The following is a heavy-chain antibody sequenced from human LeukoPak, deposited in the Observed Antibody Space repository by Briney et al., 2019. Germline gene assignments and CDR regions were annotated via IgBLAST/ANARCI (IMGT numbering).Heavy chain of an antibody. CDR2: ISSSSSTI. CDR3: ARENGHIYGYAFLDQ. V-gene: IGHV3-48*04. J-gene: IGHJ4*02. CDR1: GFTFSSYS. Sequence: GGSLRLSCAASGFTFSSYSMNWVRQAPGKGLEWVSYISSSSSTIYYADSVKGRFTISRDNAKNSLYLQMNSLRAEDTAFYFCARENGHIYGYAFLDQWGQGTLVTVSS. D-gene: IGHD5-18*01.